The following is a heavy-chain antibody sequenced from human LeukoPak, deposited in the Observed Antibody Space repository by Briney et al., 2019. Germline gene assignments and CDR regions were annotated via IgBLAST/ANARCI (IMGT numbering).Heavy chain of an antibody. D-gene: IGHD3-22*01. V-gene: IGHV4-4*07. J-gene: IGHJ4*02. CDR2: IYTSGST. CDR1: GGSISSYY. Sequence: SETLSLTCTVSGGSISSYYWSWIRQPAGKGLEWIGRIYTSGSTNYNPSLKSRVTMSVDTSKNQFSLKLSSVTAADTAVYYCAREQHYYDSSGYDYWGQGTLVTVSS. CDR3: AREQHYYDSSGYDY.